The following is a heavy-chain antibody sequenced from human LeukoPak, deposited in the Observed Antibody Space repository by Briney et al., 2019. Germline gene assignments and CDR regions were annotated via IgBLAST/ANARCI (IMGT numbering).Heavy chain of an antibody. D-gene: IGHD3-22*01. CDR2: IIPIFGTA. J-gene: IGHJ3*02. CDR3: ARGRNRRNYYDSSGYYSGAFDI. CDR1: GYTFTSYD. Sequence: ASVKVSCKASGYTFTSYDISWVRQAPGQGLEWMGGIIPIFGTANYAQKFQGRVTITADESTSTAYMELSSLRSEDTAVYYCARGRNRRNYYDSSGYYSGAFDIWGQGTMVTVSS. V-gene: IGHV1-69*13.